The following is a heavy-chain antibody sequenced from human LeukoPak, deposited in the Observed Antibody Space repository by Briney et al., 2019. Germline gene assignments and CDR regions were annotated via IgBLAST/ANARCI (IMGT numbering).Heavy chain of an antibody. CDR1: GYTFINHA. Sequence: RASVKVSCKASGYTFINHAIHWVRQAPGQRLEWMGWINIGNGNTKYSQNFQGRITITRDTSASTAYMELSSLRSEDTAVYYCARALTPYDSSGYYYWPYYYYGMDVWGQGTTVTVSS. J-gene: IGHJ6*02. V-gene: IGHV1-3*04. CDR3: ARALTPYDSSGYYYWPYYYYGMDV. CDR2: INIGNGNT. D-gene: IGHD3-22*01.